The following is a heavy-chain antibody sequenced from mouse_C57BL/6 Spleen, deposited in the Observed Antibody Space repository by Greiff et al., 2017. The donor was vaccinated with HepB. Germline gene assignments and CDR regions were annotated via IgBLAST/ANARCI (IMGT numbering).Heavy chain of an antibody. D-gene: IGHD1-1*01. V-gene: IGHV3-6*01. CDR2: ISYDGSN. J-gene: IGHJ3*01. Sequence: EVQLVESGPGLVKPSQSLSLTCSVTGYSITSGYYWNWIRQFPGNKLEWMGYISYDGSNNYNPSLKNRISITRDTSKNQFFLKLNSVTTEDTATYYCARDPQVYYYGSSSWFAYWGQGTLVTVSA. CDR3: ARDPQVYYYGSSSWFAY. CDR1: GYSITSGYY.